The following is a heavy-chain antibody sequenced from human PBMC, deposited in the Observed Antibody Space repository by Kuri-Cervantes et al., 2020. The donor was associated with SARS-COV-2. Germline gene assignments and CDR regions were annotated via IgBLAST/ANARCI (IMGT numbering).Heavy chain of an antibody. J-gene: IGHJ4*02. CDR1: GFTFGSYG. CDR3: ATERSPYYYDSSGHFDY. V-gene: IGHV3-33*01. CDR2: IWYDGSNK. D-gene: IGHD3-22*01. Sequence: GGSLRPSCAASGFTFGSYGMHWVRQAPGKGLEWVVVIWYDGSNKYYADSVKGRFTISRDNSKYTLYLQMNSLRAEDTAVYYCATERSPYYYDSSGHFDYWGQGTLVTVSS.